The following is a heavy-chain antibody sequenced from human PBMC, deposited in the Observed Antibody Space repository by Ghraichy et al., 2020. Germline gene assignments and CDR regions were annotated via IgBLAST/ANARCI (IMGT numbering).Heavy chain of an antibody. D-gene: IGHD1-26*01. CDR3: ARVALSGSYYPFDY. CDR1: SDSISSGAYY. CDR2: IYYSGTT. V-gene: IGHV4-31*03. J-gene: IGHJ4*02. Sequence: SETLSLTCTVSSDSISSGAYYWSWIRQHPGKGLEWIAYIYYSGTTYYNPSLKSRVTISLDLSKNQFSLNLSSVTAADTAVYYCARVALSGSYYPFDYWGQGTLVTVSS.